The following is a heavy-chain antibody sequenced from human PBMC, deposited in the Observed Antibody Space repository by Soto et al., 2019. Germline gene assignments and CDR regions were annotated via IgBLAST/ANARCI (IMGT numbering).Heavy chain of an antibody. Sequence: PGGSLRLSCAASGFTFSSYAMHWVRQPPGKGLEWVAVVFNDESSISYADSVKGRFTISRDNSRNTLYLQMTSLRLEDTALYYCATGAAYYYDTSRYWGQGTLVTV. CDR2: VFNDESSI. D-gene: IGHD3-22*01. CDR1: GFTFSSYA. J-gene: IGHJ4*02. CDR3: ATGAAYYYDTSRY. V-gene: IGHV3-30-3*01.